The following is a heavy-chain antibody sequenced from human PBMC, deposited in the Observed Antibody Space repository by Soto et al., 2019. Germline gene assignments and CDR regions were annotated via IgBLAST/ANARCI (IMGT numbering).Heavy chain of an antibody. Sequence: SVKVSCKASGGTFSSYAISWVRQAPGQGLEWMGGIIPIFGTANYAQKFQGRITITADESTSTAYMELSSLRSEDTAVYYCARDDPTIFGVVPPYYYYGMDVWGQGTTVTVSS. CDR3: ARDDPTIFGVVPPYYYYGMDV. J-gene: IGHJ6*02. V-gene: IGHV1-69*13. D-gene: IGHD3-3*01. CDR2: IIPIFGTA. CDR1: GGTFSSYA.